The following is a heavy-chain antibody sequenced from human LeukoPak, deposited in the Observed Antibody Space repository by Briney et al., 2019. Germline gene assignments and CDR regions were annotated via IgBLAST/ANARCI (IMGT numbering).Heavy chain of an antibody. CDR1: GFTLSSYA. V-gene: IGHV3-23*01. Sequence: GGSLRLSCAASGFTLSSYAISWVRQAPGKGLEWVSTLSGSGISTYYTDSVKGRFTISRDNSKNTLFLQMNSLRAEDTAVYFCAKHFSFIGDYYFDYWGQGTLVSVSS. D-gene: IGHD4-17*01. CDR2: LSGSGIST. CDR3: AKHFSFIGDYYFDY. J-gene: IGHJ4*02.